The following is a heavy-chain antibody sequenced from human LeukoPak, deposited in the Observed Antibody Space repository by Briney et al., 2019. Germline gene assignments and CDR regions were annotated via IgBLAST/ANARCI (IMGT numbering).Heavy chain of an antibody. J-gene: IGHJ5*02. Sequence: WETLSLTCTVSGGSISSYYWSWIRQPAGKGLEWIGRMYPSGSTNYNPSLKSRVTMSVDTSKNQFSLKLTSVTAADTAVYYCARAPVAGSSGPNWFDPWGQGTLVTVSS. CDR1: GGSISSYY. D-gene: IGHD6-19*01. CDR2: MYPSGST. V-gene: IGHV4-4*07. CDR3: ARAPVAGSSGPNWFDP.